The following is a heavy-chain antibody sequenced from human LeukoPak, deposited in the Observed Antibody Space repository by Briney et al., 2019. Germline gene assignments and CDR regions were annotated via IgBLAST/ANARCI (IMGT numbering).Heavy chain of an antibody. CDR1: GFTFSSYG. J-gene: IGHJ4*02. CDR2: ISYDGSNK. V-gene: IGHV3-30*03. CDR3: ARDDLYYGSGSYYKMGFDY. D-gene: IGHD3-10*01. Sequence: GRSLRLSCAASGFTFSSYGMHWVRQAPGKGLEWVAVISYDGSNKYYADSVKGRFTISRDNSKNTLYLQMNSLRAEDTAVYYCARDDLYYGSGSYYKMGFDYWGQGTLVTVSS.